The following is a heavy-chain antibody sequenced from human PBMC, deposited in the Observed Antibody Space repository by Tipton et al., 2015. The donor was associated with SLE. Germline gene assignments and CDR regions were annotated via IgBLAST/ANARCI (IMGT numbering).Heavy chain of an antibody. CDR2: IKQGGSEK. CDR1: GFSFSTAW. CDR3: ARGIPLPYLAVTGSDY. Sequence: GSLRLSCVVSGFSFSTAWMSWVRQGPGKGLEWVSNIKQGGSEKNYVDSVKGRFTISRDDAKNSVYLQMNSLRAEDTAVYYCARGIPLPYLAVTGSDYWGQGTLVTVSS. J-gene: IGHJ4*02. V-gene: IGHV3-7*01. D-gene: IGHD3-9*01.